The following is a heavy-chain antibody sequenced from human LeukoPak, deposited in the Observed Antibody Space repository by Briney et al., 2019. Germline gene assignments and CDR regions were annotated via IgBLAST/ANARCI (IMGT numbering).Heavy chain of an antibody. J-gene: IGHJ4*02. CDR2: IYPGDSDT. V-gene: IGHV5-51*01. Sequence: GESLKISCKGSGYSFTSYWIGWVRQMHGKGVEWMGIIYPGDSDTRYSPSFQGQVTISADKSINTAYLQWSSLKTSDTAMYYCARHLVRGYSYGSDYWGQGTLVTVSS. CDR3: ARHLVRGYSYGSDY. D-gene: IGHD5-18*01. CDR1: GYSFTSYW.